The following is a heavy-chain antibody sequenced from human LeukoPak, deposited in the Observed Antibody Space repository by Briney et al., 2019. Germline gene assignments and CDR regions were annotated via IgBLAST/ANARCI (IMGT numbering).Heavy chain of an antibody. CDR2: IRYDGSNK. CDR3: ARAADTAMVTSSAFDI. D-gene: IGHD5-18*01. CDR1: GFTFSSYG. V-gene: IGHV3-30*02. Sequence: GGPLRLSCAASGFTFSSYGMHWVRQAPGKGLEWVAFIRYDGSNKYYADSVKGRFTISRDNSKNTLYLQMNSLRAEDTALYYCARAADTAMVTSSAFDIWGQGTMVTVSS. J-gene: IGHJ3*02.